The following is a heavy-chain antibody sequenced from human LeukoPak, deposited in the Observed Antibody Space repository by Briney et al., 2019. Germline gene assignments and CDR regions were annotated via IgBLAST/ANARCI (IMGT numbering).Heavy chain of an antibody. V-gene: IGHV4-59*01. D-gene: IGHD3-22*01. J-gene: IGHJ6*03. CDR1: GGSISSYY. CDR2: IYYSGST. CDR3: TRGSIAYYYMDV. Sequence: PSETLSSACTVSGGSISSYYWSWIRQPPGKGLEWIGNIYYSGSTNYNPSLKSRVTISVDTSKNQFSLKLSSVTAADTAVYYCTRGSIAYYYMDVWGKGTTVTISS.